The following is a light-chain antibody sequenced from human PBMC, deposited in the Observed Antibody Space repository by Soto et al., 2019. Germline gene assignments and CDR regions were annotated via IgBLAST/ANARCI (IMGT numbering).Light chain of an antibody. Sequence: DIQMTQSPSTLSASVGDRVTITCRASQSISTWLAWYQQNPGKAPKLLTSDASSLESGVPSRFSGSGSGTEFTLTISSLQPDDFATYYCQQYSSFSTFGQGTKVDIK. CDR3: QQYSSFST. CDR2: DAS. CDR1: QSISTW. J-gene: IGKJ2*01. V-gene: IGKV1-5*01.